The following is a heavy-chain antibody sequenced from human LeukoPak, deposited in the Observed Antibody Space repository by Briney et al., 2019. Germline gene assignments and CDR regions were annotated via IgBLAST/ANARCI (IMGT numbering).Heavy chain of an antibody. CDR3: ARGVEPLAANTLAY. V-gene: IGHV3-53*01. CDR2: LYSDGNT. CDR1: VFTLITND. J-gene: IGHJ4*02. D-gene: IGHD1-14*01. Sequence: GGSLRLSCAASVFTLITNDMTWVPQAPGKGLEWVSVLYSDGNTKYADSVQGRFTISRDNSKNTLYLEMNSLSPDDTAVYYCARGVEPLAANTLAYWGQGTLVTVSS.